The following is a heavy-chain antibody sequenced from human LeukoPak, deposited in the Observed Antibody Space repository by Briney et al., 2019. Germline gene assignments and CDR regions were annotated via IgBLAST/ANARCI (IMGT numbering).Heavy chain of an antibody. J-gene: IGHJ4*02. D-gene: IGHD2-2*01. CDR1: GFSFSNDW. CDR2: INQDESKK. V-gene: IGHV3-7*01. Sequence: PGGSLRLSCAASGFSFSNDWMCWVRQAAGKWLEWVANINQDESKKYYVDSVKGRFTISRDNAKNSLYLQMSSLRAEDTAVYYCARDHAYRTDYWGQGTLVTVSS. CDR3: ARDHAYRTDY.